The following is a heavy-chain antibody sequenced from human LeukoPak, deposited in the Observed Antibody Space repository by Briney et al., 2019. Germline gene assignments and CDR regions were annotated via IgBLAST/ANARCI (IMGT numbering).Heavy chain of an antibody. D-gene: IGHD1-26*01. J-gene: IGHJ4*02. CDR3: ARATSGSYYYYSDY. Sequence: PGGSLRLSCAASGFTFSDHCMDWVRQAPGKGLEWVGRTRNKANSYTTEYAASVKGRFTISRDDSKNSLYLQMNSLKTEDTAVYYCARATSGSYYYYSDYWGQGTLVTVSS. CDR1: GFTFSDHC. V-gene: IGHV3-72*01. CDR2: TRNKANSYTT.